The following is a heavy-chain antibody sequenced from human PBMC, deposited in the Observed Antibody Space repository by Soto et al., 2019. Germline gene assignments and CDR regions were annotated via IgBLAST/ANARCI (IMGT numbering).Heavy chain of an antibody. Sequence: EVQLLESGGGLVQPGGSLRLSCAASGFTFSSYAMSWVRQAPGKGLEWVSVISGSGDSTYYADSVKSRFTISRDNSKNTLYLQMNSLRAEDTAVYYCARRGSGSYYDYWGQGTLVTVSS. CDR1: GFTFSSYA. J-gene: IGHJ4*02. D-gene: IGHD1-26*01. CDR2: ISGSGDST. V-gene: IGHV3-23*01. CDR3: ARRGSGSYYDY.